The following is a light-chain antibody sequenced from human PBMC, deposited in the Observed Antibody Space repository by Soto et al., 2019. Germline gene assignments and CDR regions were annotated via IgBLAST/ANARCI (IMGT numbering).Light chain of an antibody. V-gene: IGKV1-27*01. CDR2: GAS. CDR3: QKDDATPPIT. CDR1: QGISNH. J-gene: IGKJ3*01. Sequence: DIQMTQSPSSLSASVGDRVTITCRASQGISNHLAWYQQKPGKVPKLLIYGASTLQAGVPSRFSGSGSRTDFTLTISSLQPEDVATYYCQKDDATPPITFGPGTKVDIK.